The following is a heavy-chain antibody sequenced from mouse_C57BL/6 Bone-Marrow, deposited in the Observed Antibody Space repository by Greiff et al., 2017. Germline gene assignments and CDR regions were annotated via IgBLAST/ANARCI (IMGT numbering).Heavy chain of an antibody. Sequence: EVQLQQSGPELVKPGASVKISCKASGYTFTDYYMNWVKQSHGKSLEWIGDINPNNGGTSYNQKFKGKATLTVDKSSSTAYRELRSLTSEDSAVYYCARGAMDYWGQGTSVTVSS. CDR3: ARGAMDY. CDR1: GYTFTDYY. V-gene: IGHV1-26*01. CDR2: INPNNGGT. J-gene: IGHJ4*01.